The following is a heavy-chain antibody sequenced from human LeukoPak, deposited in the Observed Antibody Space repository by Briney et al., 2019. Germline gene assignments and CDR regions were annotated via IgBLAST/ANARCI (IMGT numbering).Heavy chain of an antibody. CDR3: ARGVSYYDSSGYYNEYFQH. CDR2: IYYSGST. CDR1: GGSISSYY. V-gene: IGHV4-59*08. Sequence: PSGTLSLTCTVSGGSISSYYWSWIQQPPGKGQEWIGYIYYSGSTNYNPSLKSRVTISVDTSKNQFSLKLSSVTAADTAVYYCARGVSYYDSSGYYNEYFQHWGQGTLVTVSS. D-gene: IGHD3-22*01. J-gene: IGHJ1*01.